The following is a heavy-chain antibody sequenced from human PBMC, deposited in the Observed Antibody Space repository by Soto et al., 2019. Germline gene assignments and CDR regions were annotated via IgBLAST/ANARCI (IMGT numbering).Heavy chain of an antibody. CDR3: AKEADISGYYPDY. J-gene: IGHJ4*02. Sequence: GGSLRLSCAASGFTFSSYAMRWVRQAPGKGLEWVSVISGSGGSTHYADSVKGRSTISRDNSKNTLHLQVNSLRGEDTAVYYCAKEADISGYYPDYWGQGTQVTVSS. CDR2: ISGSGGST. D-gene: IGHD3-22*01. V-gene: IGHV3-23*01. CDR1: GFTFSSYA.